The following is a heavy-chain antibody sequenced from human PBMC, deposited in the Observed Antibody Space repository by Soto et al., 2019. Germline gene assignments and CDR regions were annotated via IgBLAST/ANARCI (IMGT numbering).Heavy chain of an antibody. J-gene: IGHJ4*02. CDR2: FNPRGGTT. CDR1: ANTFINNY. D-gene: IGHD3-3*01. V-gene: IGHV1-46*01. CDR3: ARVYGLVQYDDFWSGYYDY. Sequence: QVQLLQSGAEVKKPGASVRISCKSSANTFINNYINWVRQAPGQGLEWLGVFNPRGGTTRYAQKFHVRVTMTGDTSRRTVFMELSNLKSEDTAVYYCARVYGLVQYDDFWSGYYDYWGQGTLVIVSS.